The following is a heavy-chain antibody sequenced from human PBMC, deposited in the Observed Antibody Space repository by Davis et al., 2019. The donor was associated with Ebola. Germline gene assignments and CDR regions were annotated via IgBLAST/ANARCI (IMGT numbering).Heavy chain of an antibody. CDR2: FDPEDGET. D-gene: IGHD4-23*01. CDR3: AIVSQYSTVVTPWYYFDY. V-gene: IGHV1-24*01. Sequence: ASVKVSCKVSGYTLTELSMHWVRQAPGKGLEWMGGFDPEDGETIYAQKFQGRVTMTEDTSTDTAYMELSSLRSEDTAVYYCAIVSQYSTVVTPWYYFDYWGQGTLVTVSS. CDR1: GYTLTELS. J-gene: IGHJ4*02.